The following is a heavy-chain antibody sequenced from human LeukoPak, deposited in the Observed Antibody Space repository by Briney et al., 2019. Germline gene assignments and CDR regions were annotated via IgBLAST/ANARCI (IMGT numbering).Heavy chain of an antibody. CDR1: GGSSCSSNW. CDR2: IYHSGST. V-gene: IGHV4-4*02. D-gene: IGHD2-8*01. J-gene: IGHJ3*02. Sequence: SDTLFLTSAGSGGSSCSSNWCRWVRQPPAEGLEWFGEIYHSGSTNYNPSRKSRVTISVDKSKQQFSLKLSSVSAADTAVYYCARVKLYCTNGNVCFRAFDICGQGTMVTVSS. CDR3: ARVKLYCTNGNVCFRAFDI.